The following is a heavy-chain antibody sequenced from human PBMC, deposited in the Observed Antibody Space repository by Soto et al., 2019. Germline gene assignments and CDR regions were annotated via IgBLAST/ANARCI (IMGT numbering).Heavy chain of an antibody. Sequence: ASVTVSCNASGYTFTSSGISWVRQAPGHGLEWMGWISAYNGNTNYAQKLQGRVTMTADTSTSTAYMELRGLTSDDTAVYYCAGEGGGSSFYYYYGRDVWFQGTTVTVAS. J-gene: IGHJ6*02. CDR3: AGEGGGSSFYYYYGRDV. V-gene: IGHV1-18*04. D-gene: IGHD6-13*01. CDR2: ISAYNGNT. CDR1: GYTFTSSG.